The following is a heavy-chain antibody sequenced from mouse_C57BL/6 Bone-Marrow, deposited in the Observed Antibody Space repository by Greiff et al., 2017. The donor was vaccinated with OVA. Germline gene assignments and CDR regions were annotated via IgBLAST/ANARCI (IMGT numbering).Heavy chain of an antibody. V-gene: IGHV1-69*01. CDR1: GYTFTSYW. D-gene: IGHD1-1*01. J-gene: IGHJ2*01. CDR3: ASNYGY. Sequence: VKLQQPGADLVMPGASVKLSCKASGYTFTSYWMHWVKQRPGQGLEWIGEIDPSDSYTNYNQKFKGKSTLTVDKSSSTAYMQLSSLTSEDSAVYYCASNYGYWGQGTTLTVSS. CDR2: IDPSDSYT.